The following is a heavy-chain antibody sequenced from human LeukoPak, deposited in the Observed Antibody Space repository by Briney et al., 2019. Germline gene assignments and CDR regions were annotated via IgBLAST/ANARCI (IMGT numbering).Heavy chain of an antibody. Sequence: PSETLSLTCTVSGGSISSGGYYWSWIRQPPGKGLEWIGEINHSGSTNYNPSLKSRVTISVDTSKNQFSLKLSSVTAADTAMYYCASSKDIVLDRNAFDIWGQGTMVTVSS. V-gene: IGHV4-39*07. CDR1: GGSISSGGYY. D-gene: IGHD2-8*01. CDR3: ASSKDIVLDRNAFDI. CDR2: INHSGST. J-gene: IGHJ3*02.